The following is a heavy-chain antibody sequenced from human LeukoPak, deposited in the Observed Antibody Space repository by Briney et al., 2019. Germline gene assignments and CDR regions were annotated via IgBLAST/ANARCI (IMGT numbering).Heavy chain of an antibody. D-gene: IGHD3-22*01. Sequence: ASVKVSCKASGYTFTGYFMHWVRQAPGQGLEWMGWINPNSGVTNYAQKFQGRVTMTRDTSITTAYMEVSRLRSDDTAVYYCARGRPEGIVVILHWGQGTLVTVSS. J-gene: IGHJ4*02. CDR3: ARGRPEGIVVILH. CDR1: GYTFTGYF. CDR2: INPNSGVT. V-gene: IGHV1-2*02.